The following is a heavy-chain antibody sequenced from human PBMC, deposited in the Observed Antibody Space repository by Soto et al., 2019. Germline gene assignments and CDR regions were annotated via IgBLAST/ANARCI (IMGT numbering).Heavy chain of an antibody. Sequence: SETLSLTCTVSDGSISSRSNYWGWIRQPPGKDLEWIGSVNYTGGTYYNPSLKSRVTISIDTSKNQFSLKLSSVTAADTAVYYCARGRGAAAGAYYYYYYYMDVWGKGTTVAVSS. CDR1: DGSISSRSNY. J-gene: IGHJ6*03. D-gene: IGHD6-13*01. V-gene: IGHV4-39*01. CDR3: ARGRGAAAGAYYYYYYYMDV. CDR2: VNYTGGT.